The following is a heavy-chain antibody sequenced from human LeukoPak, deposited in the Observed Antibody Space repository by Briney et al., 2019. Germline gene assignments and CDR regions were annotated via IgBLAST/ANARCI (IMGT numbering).Heavy chain of an antibody. Sequence: ASVKVSCKASGYTFTSYGISWVRQAPGQGLEWMGWISAYNGNTNYAQKLQGRVTMTTDTSTSTAYMELRSLRSDDTAVYYCARDRFRWKQHPPNYYYYMDVWGKGTTVTVSS. CDR2: ISAYNGNT. D-gene: IGHD6-13*01. CDR1: GYTFTSYG. CDR3: ARDRFRWKQHPPNYYYYMDV. J-gene: IGHJ6*03. V-gene: IGHV1-18*01.